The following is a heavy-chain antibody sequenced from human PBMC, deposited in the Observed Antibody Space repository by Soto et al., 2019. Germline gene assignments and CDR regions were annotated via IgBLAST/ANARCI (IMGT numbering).Heavy chain of an antibody. J-gene: IGHJ4*02. V-gene: IGHV3-64*01. CDR1: GFTFSTYA. D-gene: IGHD2-8*01. CDR3: ARDRCTNGVCYAPSDY. Sequence: GSLRLSCATSGFTFSTYAMHWVRQAPGKGLEYVSAISSNGRSTYYANSVKGRFTISRDNSKNTLYLQMDSLRAEDMAVYYCARDRCTNGVCYAPSDYWGQGTLVTSPQ. CDR2: ISSNGRST.